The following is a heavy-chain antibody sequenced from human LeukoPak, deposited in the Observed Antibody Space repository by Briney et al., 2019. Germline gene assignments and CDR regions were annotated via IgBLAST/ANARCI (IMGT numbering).Heavy chain of an antibody. CDR2: IKQDGSEK. J-gene: IGHJ4*02. V-gene: IGHV3-7*01. Sequence: SWIRQHPGKGLEWVANIKQDGSEKYYVDSVKGRFTISRDNAKNSLYLQMNSLRTDDTAVYFCEREGPFDFWGQGTLVTVSS. CDR3: EREGPFDF.